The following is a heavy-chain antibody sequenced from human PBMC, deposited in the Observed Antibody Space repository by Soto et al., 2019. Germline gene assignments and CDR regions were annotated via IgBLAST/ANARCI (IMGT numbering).Heavy chain of an antibody. J-gene: IGHJ6*02. Sequence: QVQLQESGPGLVKPSQTLSLTCTVSGGSINSGDYYWSWIRQPPGKGLEWIGYIYYSGSTSYNPSLKSRVTISLDTSENQFSLNLISVTAGDTAVYYCARVGDGAEEVTKRYAIDVWGQGTTVTVSS. CDR2: IYYSGST. CDR1: GGSINSGDYY. V-gene: IGHV4-30-4*01. CDR3: ARVGDGAEEVTKRYAIDV. D-gene: IGHD4-17*01.